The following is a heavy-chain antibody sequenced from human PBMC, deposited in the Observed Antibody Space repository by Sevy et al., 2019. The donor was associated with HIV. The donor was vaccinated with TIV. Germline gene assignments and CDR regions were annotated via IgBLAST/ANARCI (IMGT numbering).Heavy chain of an antibody. Sequence: ASVKVSCKASGGTFDTYSISWVRQAPGQGPEWMGGITPFFGSANYAQKFQGRLTITADQSPSTAYLELSNLRSEDTAVYYCARDSDITFGGGDAFDIWGQGTMVTVSS. CDR1: GGTFDTYS. CDR2: ITPFFGSA. D-gene: IGHD3-16*01. CDR3: ARDSDITFGGGDAFDI. V-gene: IGHV1-69*13. J-gene: IGHJ3*02.